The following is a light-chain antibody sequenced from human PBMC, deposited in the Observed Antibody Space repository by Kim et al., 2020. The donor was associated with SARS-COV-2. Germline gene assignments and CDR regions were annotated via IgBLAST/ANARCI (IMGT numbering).Light chain of an antibody. CDR1: QSVSNK. CDR2: GAS. CDR3: QQYNAWPYT. V-gene: IGKV3-15*01. Sequence: SVSPGEGVTLSCRASQSVSNKLAWYQQRPGQAPRLLIHGASTRASGIPATFSGGGSGTEFTLTISSLQSEDFAVYFCQQYNAWPYTFGQGTKLEI. J-gene: IGKJ2*01.